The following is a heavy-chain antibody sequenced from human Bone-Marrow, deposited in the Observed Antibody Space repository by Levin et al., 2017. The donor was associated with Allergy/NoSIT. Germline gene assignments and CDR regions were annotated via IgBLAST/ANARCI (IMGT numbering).Heavy chain of an antibody. D-gene: IGHD6-19*01. CDR1: GFTFSSYA. CDR2: ISGSGGST. Sequence: PGGSLRLSCAASGFTFSSYAMSWVRQAPGKGLEWVSAISGSGGSTYYADSVKGRFTISRDNSKNTLYLQMNSLRAEDTAVYYCAKDLRGIAVAGINSFDYWGQGTLVTVSS. CDR3: AKDLRGIAVAGINSFDY. J-gene: IGHJ4*02. V-gene: IGHV3-23*01.